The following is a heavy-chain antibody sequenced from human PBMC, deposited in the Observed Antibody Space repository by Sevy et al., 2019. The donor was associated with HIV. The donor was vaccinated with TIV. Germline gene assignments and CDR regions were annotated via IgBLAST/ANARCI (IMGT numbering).Heavy chain of an antibody. D-gene: IGHD4-17*01. Sequence: GGSLRLSCAASGFTFSSYAMHWVRQAPGKGLEWVAVISYDGSNKYYADSVKGRFTISRDNSKNTLYLQMNSLRAEDMAVYYCARADYGGNSDYWGQGTLVTVSS. CDR3: ARADYGGNSDY. J-gene: IGHJ4*02. V-gene: IGHV3-30-3*01. CDR2: ISYDGSNK. CDR1: GFTFSSYA.